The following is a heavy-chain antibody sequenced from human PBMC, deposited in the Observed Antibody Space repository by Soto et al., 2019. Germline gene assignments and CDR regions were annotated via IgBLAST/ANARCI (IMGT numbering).Heavy chain of an antibody. Sequence: GESMKISCKGSGYSFTSYWIGWVRQMPGKGLEWMGIIYPGDSDTRYSPSFQGQVTISADKSISTAYLQWSSLKASDTAMYYCARHERSIAAPRGSFDIWGQWTMVTVSS. D-gene: IGHD6-6*01. V-gene: IGHV5-51*01. CDR1: GYSFTSYW. J-gene: IGHJ3*02. CDR3: ARHERSIAAPRGSFDI. CDR2: IYPGDSDT.